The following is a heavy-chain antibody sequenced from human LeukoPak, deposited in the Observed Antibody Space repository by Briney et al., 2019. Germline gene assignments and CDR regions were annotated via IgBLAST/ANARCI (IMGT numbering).Heavy chain of an antibody. Sequence: ASVKVSCKASGYTFTSYGISWVRQAPGQGLERMGWISAYNGNTNYAQKLQGRVTMTTDTSTSTAYMELRSLRSDDTAVYYCARAYCSSTSCYVDWFDPWGQGTLVTVSS. D-gene: IGHD2-2*01. CDR1: GYTFTSYG. J-gene: IGHJ5*02. CDR2: ISAYNGNT. CDR3: ARAYCSSTSCYVDWFDP. V-gene: IGHV1-18*01.